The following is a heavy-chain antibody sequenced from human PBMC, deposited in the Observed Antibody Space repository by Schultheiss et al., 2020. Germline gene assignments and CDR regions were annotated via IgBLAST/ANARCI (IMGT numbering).Heavy chain of an antibody. CDR3: AREIYDSSGYTVDY. CDR2: IYSGGST. Sequence: GGSLRLSCAASGFTVSSNYMSWVRQAPGKGLEWVSVIYSGGSTYYADSVKGRFTISRDNSKNTLYLQMNSLRAEDTAVYYCAREIYDSSGYTVDYWGQGTLVTVSS. J-gene: IGHJ4*02. CDR1: GFTVSSNY. V-gene: IGHV3-53*01. D-gene: IGHD3-22*01.